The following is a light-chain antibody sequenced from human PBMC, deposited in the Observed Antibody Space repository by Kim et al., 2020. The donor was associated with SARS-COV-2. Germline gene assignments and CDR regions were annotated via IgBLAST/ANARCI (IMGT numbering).Light chain of an antibody. CDR1: QGISNY. V-gene: IGKV1-27*01. CDR2: GAS. Sequence: DIQMTQSPSSLSASVGDRVTITCRASQGISNYLAWYQQKPGDVPKLLIYGASSLQPGVPSRFSGSGSGTDFSLTISSLQPEDVATYYCQKYNSAPPWTFGQGTKVDIK. CDR3: QKYNSAPPWT. J-gene: IGKJ1*01.